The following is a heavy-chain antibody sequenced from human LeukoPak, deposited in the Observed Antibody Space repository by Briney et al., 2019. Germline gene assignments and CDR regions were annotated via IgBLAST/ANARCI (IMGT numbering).Heavy chain of an antibody. CDR2: IESDGSRT. CDR3: AKSNWFDP. Sequence: HTGGSLRLSCEASGFTFSSQWMHWVRQTPGKGLVWVARIESDGSRTNYAESVKGRFTISRDNAKNTLYLQMNSLRAEDTALYYCAKSNWFDPWGQGTLVTASS. CDR1: GFTFSSQW. J-gene: IGHJ5*02. V-gene: IGHV3-74*01.